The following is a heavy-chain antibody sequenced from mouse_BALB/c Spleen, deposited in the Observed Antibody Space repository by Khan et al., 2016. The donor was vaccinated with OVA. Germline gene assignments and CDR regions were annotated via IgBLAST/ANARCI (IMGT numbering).Heavy chain of an antibody. CDR3: VRGAYSGLFAY. CDR1: GFNIKDTY. D-gene: IGHD2-10*01. V-gene: IGHV14-3*02. J-gene: IGHJ3*01. CDR2: IDPANGND. Sequence: VQLKQSGAEFVKPGASVKLSCTASGFNIKDTYMPWINQRPQQGLVWIGRIDPANGNDRYDPKFQDKATITADASSNTAYLQLSSLTSEDTAVYYCVRGAYSGLFAYWGQGTLVTVSA.